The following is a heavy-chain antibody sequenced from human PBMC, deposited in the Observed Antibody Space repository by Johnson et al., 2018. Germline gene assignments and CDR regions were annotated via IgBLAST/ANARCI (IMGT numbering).Heavy chain of an antibody. D-gene: IGHD3-22*01. CDR1: GFTFSSYS. CDR2: ISSSSSYI. CDR3: AKGLSTMIVVVMGNDAFDI. J-gene: IGHJ3*02. Sequence: VQLVQSGGGLVKPGGSLRLSCAASGFTFSSYSMNWVRQAPGEGLEWVSSISSSSSYIYYADSVKGRFTISRDNAKNSLYLQMNSLRAEDTAVYYCAKGLSTMIVVVMGNDAFDIWGQGTMVTVSS. V-gene: IGHV3-21*04.